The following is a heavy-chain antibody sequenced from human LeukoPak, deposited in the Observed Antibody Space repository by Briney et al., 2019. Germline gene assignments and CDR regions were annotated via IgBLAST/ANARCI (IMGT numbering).Heavy chain of an antibody. CDR1: GYSISSGYY. V-gene: IGHV4-38-2*02. CDR2: IYHSGST. J-gene: IGHJ5*02. Sequence: SETLSLTCTVSGYSISSGYYWGWIRQPPGKGLEWIGSIYHSGSTYYNPSLKSRVTISADTSKNQFSLKLSSVTAADTAVYYCARDAYSSGWPWFDPWGQGTLVTVSS. CDR3: ARDAYSSGWPWFDP. D-gene: IGHD6-19*01.